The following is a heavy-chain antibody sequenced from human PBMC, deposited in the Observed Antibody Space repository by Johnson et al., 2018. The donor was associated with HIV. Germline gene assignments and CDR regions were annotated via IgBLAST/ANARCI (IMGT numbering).Heavy chain of an antibody. V-gene: IGHV3-30*18. D-gene: IGHD6-25*01. CDR1: GFTFSRYA. CDR2: ISYDGSNK. Sequence: QVQLVESGGGLVQPGGSLRPSCAASGFTFSRYAMSWVRQAPGKGMAWVAVISYDGSNKYYADSVKGRFTNSRDNSKHTLDLQMNSRRAEYTAVYYCAKDEIAAPLAFDIWGQGTMVTVSA. CDR3: AKDEIAAPLAFDI. J-gene: IGHJ3*02.